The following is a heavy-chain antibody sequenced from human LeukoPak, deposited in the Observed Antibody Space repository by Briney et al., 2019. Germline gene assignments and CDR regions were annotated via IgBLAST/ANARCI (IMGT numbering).Heavy chain of an antibody. J-gene: IGHJ4*02. Sequence: GGSLRLSCAASGFTFSSYAMSWVRQAPGKGLEWVSAISGSGGGAYYADSVGGRFTISRDNAKNTLNLQMNSLRVEDTAVYYCARGHVPGSDRHWDYWGQGILVTVSS. V-gene: IGHV3-23*01. D-gene: IGHD3-10*01. CDR3: ARGHVPGSDRHWDY. CDR1: GFTFSSYA. CDR2: ISGSGGGA.